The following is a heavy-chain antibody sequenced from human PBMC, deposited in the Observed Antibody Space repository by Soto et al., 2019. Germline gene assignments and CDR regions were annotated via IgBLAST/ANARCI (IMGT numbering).Heavy chain of an antibody. J-gene: IGHJ3*02. V-gene: IGHV1-8*01. CDR3: AIRRERLAFDI. Sequence: ASVKVSCKASGYTFTSYDINLGRQATGQGLEWMGWMNPNSGNTGYAQKFQGRVTMTRNTSISTAYMELSSLRSEDTAVYYCAIRRERLAFDIWGQGTMVTVSS. CDR2: MNPNSGNT. CDR1: GYTFTSYD. D-gene: IGHD1-1*01.